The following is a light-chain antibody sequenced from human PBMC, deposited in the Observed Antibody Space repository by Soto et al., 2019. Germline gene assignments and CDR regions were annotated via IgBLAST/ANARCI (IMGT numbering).Light chain of an antibody. CDR1: QPISLY. Sequence: DIQVTQSPSSLSASVGDSVTITCRPSQPISLYVNCYQHKPGKAPKLLMYSASTLQSGVPSRFSGSASGTTFSLTIRRLQPEDFAIYFCQQTYSFPWTFGQGTKVEIK. V-gene: IGKV1-39*01. CDR3: QQTYSFPWT. CDR2: SAS. J-gene: IGKJ1*01.